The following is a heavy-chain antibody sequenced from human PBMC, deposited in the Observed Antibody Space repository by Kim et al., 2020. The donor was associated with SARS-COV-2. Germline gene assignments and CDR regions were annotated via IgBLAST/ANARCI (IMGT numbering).Heavy chain of an antibody. CDR1: GGSISSSNW. CDR3: ARGYSSSWSTDFDY. J-gene: IGHJ4*02. V-gene: IGHV4-4*02. D-gene: IGHD6-13*01. CDR2: IYHSGST. Sequence: SETLSLTCAVSGGSISSSNWWSWVRQPPGKGLEWIGEIYHSGSTNYNPSLKSRVTISVDKSKNQFSLKLSSVTAADTAVYYCARGYSSSWSTDFDYWGQGTLVTVSS.